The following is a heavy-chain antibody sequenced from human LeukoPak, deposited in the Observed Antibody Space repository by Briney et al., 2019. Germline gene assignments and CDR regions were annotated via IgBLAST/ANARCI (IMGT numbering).Heavy chain of an antibody. CDR3: ARGSYCSGGTCMFDY. J-gene: IGHJ4*02. V-gene: IGHV4-59*01. Sequence: SETLSLTCTVSGGSISSYYWSWIRQPPGKGLEWIWHIYHSGSTNYNPSLKSRVTISVDTSKNEFSLKLSSVTAADTAVYFCARGSYCSGGTCMFDYWGQGTLVTVSS. D-gene: IGHD2-15*01. CDR2: IYHSGST. CDR1: GGSISSYY.